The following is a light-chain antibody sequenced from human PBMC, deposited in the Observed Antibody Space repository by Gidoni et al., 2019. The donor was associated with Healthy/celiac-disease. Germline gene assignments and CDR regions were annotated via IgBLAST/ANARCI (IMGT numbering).Light chain of an antibody. CDR2: DAS. V-gene: IGKV3-11*01. CDR1: QSVSSY. J-gene: IGKJ4*01. Sequence: EIVLTQSPATRSLAPGERATLSCRASQSVSSYLAWYQQEPGQAPRLLIYDASNRATGIPARFSGSGSGTDFTLTISSLEPEDFAVYYCQQRKSTFGGXTKVEIK. CDR3: QQRKST.